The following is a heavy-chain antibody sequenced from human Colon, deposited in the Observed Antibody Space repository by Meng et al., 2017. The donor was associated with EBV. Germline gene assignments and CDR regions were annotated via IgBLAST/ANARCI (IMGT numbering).Heavy chain of an antibody. CDR3: ARGGPYPDSSGFRWYFDL. CDR2: INTHTGNP. CDR1: GYTFMNYA. V-gene: IGHV7-4-1*02. D-gene: IGHD3-22*01. J-gene: IGHJ2*01. Sequence: VQWVRVVSEVKKPGASGMVYCEAYGYTFMNYAFNWVRQAHGQGLELMGWINTHTGNPTYGQGFTGRFVLSSDTSVSTANLQISSLKAEDTAVYYCARGGPYPDSSGFRWYFDLWGRGTLVTVSS.